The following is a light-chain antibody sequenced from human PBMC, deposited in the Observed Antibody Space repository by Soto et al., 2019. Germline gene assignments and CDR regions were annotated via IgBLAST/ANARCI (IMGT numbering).Light chain of an antibody. CDR2: GAS. J-gene: IGKJ1*01. Sequence: MVMTRSPVTRSGCRVGIAAVSVMASRTVTTNLAWYHQKPGQAPRLLIYGASIRATGIPARFSGSGSGTEFTLTISSRQSEDYAVYYCQQYNNWPPMTFGQGTKVDIK. V-gene: IGKV3-15*01. CDR1: RTVTTN. CDR3: QQYNNWPPMT.